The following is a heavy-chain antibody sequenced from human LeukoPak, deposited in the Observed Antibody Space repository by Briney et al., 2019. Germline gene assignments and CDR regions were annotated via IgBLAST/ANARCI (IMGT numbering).Heavy chain of an antibody. D-gene: IGHD3-3*02. V-gene: IGHV4-31*03. J-gene: IGHJ4*02. Sequence: KTSETLSLTCTVSGGSISSGGYYWSWIRQHPGKGLEWIGYIYYSGSTYYNPSLKSRVTISVDTSENQFSLKLSSVTAADTAVYYCARELVDSISPYFDYWGQGTLVTVSS. CDR1: GGSISSGGYY. CDR3: ARELVDSISPYFDY. CDR2: IYYSGST.